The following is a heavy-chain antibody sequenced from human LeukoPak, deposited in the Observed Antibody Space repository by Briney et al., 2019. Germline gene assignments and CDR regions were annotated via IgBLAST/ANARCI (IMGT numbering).Heavy chain of an antibody. Sequence: GGSLRLSCAASGFTLSSYAMSWVRQAPGKGLEWVSAISDSGNTYHADSVKGRFTISRDSSKNTLFLQMNRLRPEDAAVYYCARGGSYLSAFDIWGQGTMVTVSS. V-gene: IGHV3-23*01. J-gene: IGHJ3*02. CDR3: ARGGSYLSAFDI. D-gene: IGHD1-26*01. CDR2: ISDSGNT. CDR1: GFTLSSYA.